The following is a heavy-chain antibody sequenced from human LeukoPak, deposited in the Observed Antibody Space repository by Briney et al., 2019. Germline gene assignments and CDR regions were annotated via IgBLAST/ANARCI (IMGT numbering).Heavy chain of an antibody. V-gene: IGHV1-2*02. Sequence: ASVKVSFKASGYTFTVYYMHWVRQAPGQGLEWMGWINPNSGGTNYAQKFQGRVTMTRDTSISTAYMELSRLRSDDTAVYYCARDGENYYDSSGYLHWGQGTLVTVSS. CDR3: ARDGENYYDSSGYLH. CDR1: GYTFTVYY. J-gene: IGHJ4*02. CDR2: INPNSGGT. D-gene: IGHD3-22*01.